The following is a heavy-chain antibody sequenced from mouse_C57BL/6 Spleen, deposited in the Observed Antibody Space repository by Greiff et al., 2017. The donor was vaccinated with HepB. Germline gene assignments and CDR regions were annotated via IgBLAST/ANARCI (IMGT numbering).Heavy chain of an antibody. CDR2: IDPENGDT. J-gene: IGHJ1*03. CDR1: GFNIKDDY. V-gene: IGHV14-4*01. D-gene: IGHD1-1*01. Sequence: VQLKQSGAELVRPGASVKLSCTASGFNIKDDYMHWVKQRPEQGLEWIGWIDPENGDTEYASKFQGKATITADTSSNTAYLQLSSLTSEDTAVYYCTTYPGSSYWYFDVWGTGTTVTVSS. CDR3: TTYPGSSYWYFDV.